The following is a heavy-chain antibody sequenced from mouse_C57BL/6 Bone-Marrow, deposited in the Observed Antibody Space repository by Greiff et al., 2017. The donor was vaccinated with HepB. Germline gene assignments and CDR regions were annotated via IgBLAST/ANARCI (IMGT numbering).Heavy chain of an antibody. J-gene: IGHJ2*01. V-gene: IGHV7-3*01. CDR3: ARSYGNYDFDY. D-gene: IGHD2-1*01. CDR2: IRNKANGYTT. Sequence: EVQRVESGGGLVQPGGSLSLSCAASGFTFTDYYMSWVRQPPGKALEWLGFIRNKANGYTTEYSASVKGRFTISRDNSQSILYLQMNALRAEDSATYYCARSYGNYDFDYWGQGTTLTVSS. CDR1: GFTFTDYY.